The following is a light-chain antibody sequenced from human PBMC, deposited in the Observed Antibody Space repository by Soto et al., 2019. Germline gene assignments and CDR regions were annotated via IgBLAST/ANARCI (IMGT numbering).Light chain of an antibody. Sequence: DIQMTQSPSSLSASVGDRVTITCRATRSISSYLNWYQHKPGKAPKLLIYAASSLEGGVPSRFSGSGSGTDFTLTISSLQPEDFATYYCQQSYGTPLFGQGTRLEI. V-gene: IGKV1-39*01. CDR2: AAS. CDR1: RSISSY. J-gene: IGKJ5*01. CDR3: QQSYGTPL.